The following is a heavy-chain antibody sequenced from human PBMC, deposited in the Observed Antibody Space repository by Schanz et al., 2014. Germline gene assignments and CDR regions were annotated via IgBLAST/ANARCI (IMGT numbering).Heavy chain of an antibody. J-gene: IGHJ4*02. CDR1: GYTFTSYG. V-gene: IGHV1-18*01. CDR2: ISAYNGNT. Sequence: QVHLVQSGAEVKRPGASVKVSCKASGYTFTSYGISWVRQAPGQGLEWMGWISAYNGNTKYPQKHQGRVTMTTDTSTSTVYMELRSLRSDDTAVYYCARSAGRDFWSGYYTRFDYWGQGTLVTVSS. D-gene: IGHD3-3*01. CDR3: ARSAGRDFWSGYYTRFDY.